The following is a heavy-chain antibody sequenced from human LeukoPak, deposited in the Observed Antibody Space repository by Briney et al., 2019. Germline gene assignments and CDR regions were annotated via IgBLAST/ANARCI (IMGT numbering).Heavy chain of an antibody. CDR1: GGSFSGYY. CDR2: INHSGST. V-gene: IGHV4-34*01. Sequence: SETLSLTCAVYGGSFSGYYWSWIRQPPGKGLEWIGEINHSGSTNYNPSLKSRVTISVDTSKNQFSLKLSSVTAADTAVYYCARGLGQWLDYWGQGTLVTVSS. J-gene: IGHJ4*02. D-gene: IGHD6-19*01. CDR3: ARGLGQWLDY.